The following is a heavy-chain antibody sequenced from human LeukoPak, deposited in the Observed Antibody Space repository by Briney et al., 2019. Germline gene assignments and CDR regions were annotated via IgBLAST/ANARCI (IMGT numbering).Heavy chain of an antibody. V-gene: IGHV1-69*13. J-gene: IGHJ4*02. Sequence: SSVNVSCQASGGSFSSYAIRWVRQAPGQGVAWVGGGIPFFGTENYAQKLQGRVTITAHASTSTAYMDLRSLRSEDTAVYYCASRDHYYGSGSYLGVDFWGQGTLVTVSS. CDR2: GIPFFGTE. CDR1: GGSFSSYA. CDR3: ASRDHYYGSGSYLGVDF. D-gene: IGHD3-10*01.